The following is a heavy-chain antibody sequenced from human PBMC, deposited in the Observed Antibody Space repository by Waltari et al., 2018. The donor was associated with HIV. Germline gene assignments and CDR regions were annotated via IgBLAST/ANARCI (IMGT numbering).Heavy chain of an antibody. CDR2: IYYTGAT. J-gene: IGHJ6*02. V-gene: IGHV4-39*01. Sequence: QVQLQESGPGLVTPSETLSLTCTVSGGSISTSGYYWGWIRQPPGMGLQWIGIIYYTGATYYNPSLKSGVTISVDTSNNQFSLKLTSVTAADTAVYYCARSSGHEYYFHGMHVWGQGTTVTVSS. CDR3: ARSSGHEYYFHGMHV. D-gene: IGHD3-22*01. CDR1: GGSISTSGYY.